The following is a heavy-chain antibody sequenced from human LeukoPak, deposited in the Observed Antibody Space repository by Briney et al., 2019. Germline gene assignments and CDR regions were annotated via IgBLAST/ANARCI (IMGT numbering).Heavy chain of an antibody. J-gene: IGHJ6*03. Sequence: GGSLRLSCAASGFTFSHYTMNWVRRTPGKGLEWISSINPAGTSTYYADSVKGRFTISRDAAKNSLYLQMNSLRVEDTALYYCATRDCSGSGCGYYYMDVWGKGTTVTVS. CDR3: ATRDCSGSGCGYYYMDV. CDR1: GFTFSHYT. V-gene: IGHV3-21*01. D-gene: IGHD2-15*01. CDR2: INPAGTST.